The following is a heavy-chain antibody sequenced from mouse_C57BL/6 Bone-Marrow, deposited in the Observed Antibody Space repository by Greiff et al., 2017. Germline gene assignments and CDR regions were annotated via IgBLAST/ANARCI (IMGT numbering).Heavy chain of an antibody. J-gene: IGHJ2*01. Sequence: VQLQQSDAELVKPGASVKISCKVSGYTFTDHTIHWMKQRPEQGLEWIGYIYPRDGSTKYNEKFKGKATLTADKSSSTAYMQLNSLTSEDAAVYFCARGGYRNYPYFDYWGQGTTLTVSS. CDR3: ARGGYRNYPYFDY. D-gene: IGHD2-5*01. CDR1: GYTFTDHT. CDR2: IYPRDGST. V-gene: IGHV1-78*01.